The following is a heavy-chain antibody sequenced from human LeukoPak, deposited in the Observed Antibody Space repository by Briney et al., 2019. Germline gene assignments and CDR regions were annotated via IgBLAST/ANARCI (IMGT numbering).Heavy chain of an antibody. J-gene: IGHJ4*02. Sequence: SVKVSCKASGGTFSSYAISWVRQGPGQGLEWMGGIIPIFGTANYVQKFQGRVTITTDESTSTAYMELSSLRSEDTAVYYCARPESSYYDFWSGYYPFDYWGQGTLVTVSS. CDR1: GGTFSSYA. V-gene: IGHV1-69*05. D-gene: IGHD3-3*01. CDR3: ARPESSYYDFWSGYYPFDY. CDR2: IIPIFGTA.